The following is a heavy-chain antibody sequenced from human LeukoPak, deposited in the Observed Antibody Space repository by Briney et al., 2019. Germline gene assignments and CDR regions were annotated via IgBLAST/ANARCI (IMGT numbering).Heavy chain of an antibody. CDR2: IWYDGSNK. Sequence: GGSLRLSCAASGFTFSSYGMHWVRQAPGKGLEWVAVIWYDGSNKYYTDSVKGRFTISRDNSKNTLYLQMNSLRDEDTAVYYCARDPVATSGSYLPGGYWGQGTLVTVSS. CDR3: ARDPVATSGSYLPGGY. D-gene: IGHD3-10*01. V-gene: IGHV3-33*01. J-gene: IGHJ4*02. CDR1: GFTFSSYG.